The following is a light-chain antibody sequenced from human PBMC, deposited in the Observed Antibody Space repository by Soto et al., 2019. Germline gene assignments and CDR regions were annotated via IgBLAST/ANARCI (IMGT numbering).Light chain of an antibody. CDR3: QQYGSSPYT. CDR1: QSVSSSY. Sequence: EIVLTQSPGTLSLSPGERATLSCRASQSVSSSYLAWYQQKPGQAPRLLIYGASSRATGIPDRFSGSGSGTDFTLTISRLEPEDFAVYDCQQYGSSPYTVGQGTKREIK. J-gene: IGKJ2*01. CDR2: GAS. V-gene: IGKV3-20*01.